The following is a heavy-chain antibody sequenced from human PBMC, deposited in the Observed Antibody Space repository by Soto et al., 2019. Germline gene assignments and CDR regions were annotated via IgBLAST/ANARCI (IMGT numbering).Heavy chain of an antibody. Sequence: GESLKISCKGSGYSFTSYWISWVRQMLGKGLEWMGRIDPSDSYTKYWPSFQGHVTISADKSTSTAYLQWSSLKASDTAMYYCARSWYYYGSGGLDYWGQGTLVTVSS. V-gene: IGHV5-10-1*01. D-gene: IGHD3-10*01. J-gene: IGHJ4*02. CDR1: GYSFTSYW. CDR3: ARSWYYYGSGGLDY. CDR2: IDPSDSYT.